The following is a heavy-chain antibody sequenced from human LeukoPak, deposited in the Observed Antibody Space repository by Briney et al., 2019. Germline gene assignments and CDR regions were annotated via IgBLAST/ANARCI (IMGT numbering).Heavy chain of an antibody. D-gene: IGHD1-26*01. J-gene: IGHJ4*02. CDR3: ARDLLAPDY. CDR1: GYTFTSYY. CDR2: INPIGGTT. V-gene: IGHV1-46*01. Sequence: ASVKVSCKASGYTFTSYYMHWVRQAPGQGLEWVGAINPIGGTTTYAQKFQGRVTMTRDTSTTTVYMELYSLRYDDTAVYHCARDLLAPDYWGQGTLVTVSS.